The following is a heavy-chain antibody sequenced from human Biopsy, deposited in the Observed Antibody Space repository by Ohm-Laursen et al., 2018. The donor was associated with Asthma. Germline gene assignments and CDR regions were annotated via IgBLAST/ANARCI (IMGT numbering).Heavy chain of an antibody. J-gene: IGHJ4*02. CDR3: ASLKYDTGGIAFRCYFDF. V-gene: IGHV4-59*08. CDR1: GFTFSNYV. D-gene: IGHD2-8*02. CDR2: ISYSIEYSGST. Sequence: LRLSCAASGFTFSNYVMSWIRQSPGKGLEWIGYISYSIEYSGSTNYNPSLKSRVTISVDTSKSHFSLTLSSVTAADTAVYFCASLKYDTGGIAFRCYFDFWGQGTLVTVSS.